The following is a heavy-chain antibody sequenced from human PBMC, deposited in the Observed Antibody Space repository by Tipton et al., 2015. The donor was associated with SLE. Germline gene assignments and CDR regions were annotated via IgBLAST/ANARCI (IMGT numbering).Heavy chain of an antibody. D-gene: IGHD3-3*01. CDR2: ISWNSGSI. Sequence: PLRLSCAASGFTFDDYAMHWVRQAPGKGLEWVSGISWNSGSIGYADSVKGRFTISRDNAKNSLYLQMNSLRAEDTALYYCAKGWRALGAFDIWGQGTMVTVSS. V-gene: IGHV3-9*01. CDR3: AKGWRALGAFDI. CDR1: GFTFDDYA. J-gene: IGHJ3*02.